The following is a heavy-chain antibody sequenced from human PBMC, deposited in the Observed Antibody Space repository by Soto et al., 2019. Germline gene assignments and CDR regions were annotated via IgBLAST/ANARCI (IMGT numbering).Heavy chain of an antibody. CDR3: ARDSSSWYAKFDY. J-gene: IGHJ4*02. CDR1: GGSFSGYY. CDR2: INHSGST. V-gene: IGHV4-34*01. Sequence: PSGTLSLTCAVYGGSFSGYYWSWIRQPPGKGLEWIGEINHSGSTNYNPSLKSRVTISVDTSKNQFSLKLSSVTAADTAVYYCARDSSSWYAKFDYWGQGTLVTVSS. D-gene: IGHD6-13*01.